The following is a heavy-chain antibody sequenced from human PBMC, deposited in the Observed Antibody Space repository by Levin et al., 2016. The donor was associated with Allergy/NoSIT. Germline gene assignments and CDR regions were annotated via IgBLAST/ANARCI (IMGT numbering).Heavy chain of an antibody. D-gene: IGHD2-2*01. CDR2: INAGNGNT. CDR3: ARDHLVRYCSSTSCYYGMDV. V-gene: IGHV1-3*01. J-gene: IGHJ6*02. Sequence: WVRQAPGQRLEWMGWINAGNGNTKYSQKFQGRVTITRDTSASTAYMELSSLRSEDTAVYYCARDHLVRYCSSTSCYYGMDVWGQGTTVTVSS.